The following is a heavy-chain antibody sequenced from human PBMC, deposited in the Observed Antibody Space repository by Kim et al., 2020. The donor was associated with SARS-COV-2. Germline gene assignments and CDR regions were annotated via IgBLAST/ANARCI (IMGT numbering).Heavy chain of an antibody. CDR3: ARGGLPGSSSGGWFDP. Sequence: SETLSLTCTVSGGSISSGGYYWSWIRQHPGKGLEWIGYIYYSGSTYYNPSLKSRVTISVDTSKNQFSLKLSSVTAADTAVYYCARGGLPGSSSGGWFDPWGQGTLVTVSS. J-gene: IGHJ5*02. CDR2: IYYSGST. D-gene: IGHD6-13*01. V-gene: IGHV4-31*03. CDR1: GGSISSGGYY.